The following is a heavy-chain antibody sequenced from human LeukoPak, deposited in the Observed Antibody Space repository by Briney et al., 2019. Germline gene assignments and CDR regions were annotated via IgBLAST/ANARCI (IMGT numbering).Heavy chain of an antibody. CDR2: IYYSGST. D-gene: IGHD5-24*01. CDR3: ARQRDGYIHRRIDY. J-gene: IGHJ4*02. CDR1: GGSISSSSYY. V-gene: IGHV4-39*01. Sequence: PSETLSLTCTVPGGSISSSSYYWGWIRQPPGTGLEWIGSIYYSGSTYYNPSLKSRVTISVDTSKNQFSLKLSSVTAADTAVYYCARQRDGYIHRRIDYWGQGTLVTVSS.